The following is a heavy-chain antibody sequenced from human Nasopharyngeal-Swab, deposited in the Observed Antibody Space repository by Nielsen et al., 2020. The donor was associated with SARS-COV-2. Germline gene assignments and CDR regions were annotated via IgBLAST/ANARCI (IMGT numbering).Heavy chain of an antibody. CDR3: ARGSCNSSSCYVLGWFDP. D-gene: IGHD2-2*01. V-gene: IGHV3-48*04. J-gene: IGHJ5*02. CDR1: GFSFSKYW. Sequence: GESLKISCVASGFSFSKYWMSWVRQAPGKGLEWVSYISSSSTAIYYADSVKGRFTISRDNAKNSLYLQMNSLRAEDTAVYYCARGSCNSSSCYVLGWFDPWGQGTLVTVSS. CDR2: ISSSSTAI.